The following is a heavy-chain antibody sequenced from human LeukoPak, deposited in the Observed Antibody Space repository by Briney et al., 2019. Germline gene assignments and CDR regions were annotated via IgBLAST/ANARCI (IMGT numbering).Heavy chain of an antibody. Sequence: GASVKVSCKASGGTFSSYAISWVRQAPGQGLEWMGGIIPIFGTANYAQKFQGRVTITADESTSTAYMELSSLRSEDTAVYYCARSILRYFDWLLSASDYYYYMDVWGKGTTVTISS. CDR1: GGTFSSYA. CDR2: IIPIFGTA. J-gene: IGHJ6*03. V-gene: IGHV1-69*01. CDR3: ARSILRYFDWLLSASDYYYYMDV. D-gene: IGHD3-9*01.